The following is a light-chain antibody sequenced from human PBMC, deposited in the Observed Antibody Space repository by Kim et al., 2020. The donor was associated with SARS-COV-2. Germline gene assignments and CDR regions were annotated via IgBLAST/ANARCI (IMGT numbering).Light chain of an antibody. Sequence: VAPGQTARITCSGDVLTKKYARWFQQKPGQAPVLVIYKDSERPSGIPGRFSGSSSGTTVTLTISGAQVDDEADYYCYSAANNNLWVFGGGTQLTVL. CDR3: YSAANNNLWV. CDR1: VLTKKY. CDR2: KDS. V-gene: IGLV3-27*01. J-gene: IGLJ3*02.